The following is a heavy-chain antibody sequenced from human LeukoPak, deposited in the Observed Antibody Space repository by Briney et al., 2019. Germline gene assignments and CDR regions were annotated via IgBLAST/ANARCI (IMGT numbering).Heavy chain of an antibody. CDR2: IYPGDSDT. Sequence: GESLKISCKGSGNNFTNYWIGWVRQMPGKGLEWMGIIYPGDSDTKYSPSFQGQVTISADKSINTAYLQWSSLKASDTAMYYCARHLGILLWFGELSYSFDYWGQGTLVTVSS. D-gene: IGHD3-10*01. J-gene: IGHJ4*02. CDR1: GNNFTNYW. V-gene: IGHV5-51*01. CDR3: ARHLGILLWFGELSYSFDY.